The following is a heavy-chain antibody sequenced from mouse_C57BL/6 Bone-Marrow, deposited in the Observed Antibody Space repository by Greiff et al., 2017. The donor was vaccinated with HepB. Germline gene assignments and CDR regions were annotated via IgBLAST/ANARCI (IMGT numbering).Heavy chain of an antibody. D-gene: IGHD1-1*01. V-gene: IGHV5-9*01. CDR1: GFTFSSYT. J-gene: IGHJ1*03. CDR2: ISGGGGNT. CDR3: ARPRGDDDGSSYWYFDV. Sequence: EVKLMESGGGLVKPGGSLKLSCAASGFTFSSYTMSWVRQTPEKRLEWVATISGGGGNTYYPDSVKGRFTISRDNAKNTLYLQMSSLRSEDTALYDCARPRGDDDGSSYWYFDVWGTGTTVTVSS.